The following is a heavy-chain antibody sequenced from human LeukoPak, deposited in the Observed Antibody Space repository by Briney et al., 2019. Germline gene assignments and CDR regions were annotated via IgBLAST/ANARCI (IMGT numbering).Heavy chain of an antibody. D-gene: IGHD6-13*01. CDR3: ATQQQPRYYFDY. V-gene: IGHV3-9*01. Sequence: PGGSLRLSCAASGFTFDDYAMHWVRQAPGKGLEWVSGISWNSGSIGYADSVKGRFTISRDNAKNSLYLQMNSLRAEDTALYYCATQQQPRYYFDYWGQGTLVTVSS. J-gene: IGHJ4*02. CDR2: ISWNSGSI. CDR1: GFTFDDYA.